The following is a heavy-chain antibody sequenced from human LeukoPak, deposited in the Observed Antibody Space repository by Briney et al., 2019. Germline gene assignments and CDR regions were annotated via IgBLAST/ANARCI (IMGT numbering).Heavy chain of an antibody. CDR3: ARAPMVRGVIPWFDP. Sequence: GASVKVSCKASGYTVTSYGISWVRQAPGQGLEWMGWISAYNGNTNYAQKLQGRVTMTTDTSTSTAYMELRSLRSDDTAVYYCARAPMVRGVIPWFDPWGQGTLVTVSS. CDR1: GYTVTSYG. J-gene: IGHJ5*02. CDR2: ISAYNGNT. D-gene: IGHD3-10*01. V-gene: IGHV1-18*01.